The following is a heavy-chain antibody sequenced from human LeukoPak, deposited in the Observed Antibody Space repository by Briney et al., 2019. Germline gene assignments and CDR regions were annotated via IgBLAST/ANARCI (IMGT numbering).Heavy chain of an antibody. CDR1: GYIFTNYW. J-gene: IGHJ4*02. CDR2: IYPDDSDT. V-gene: IGHV5-51*01. D-gene: IGHD2-15*01. CDR3: ARHREGYCTGGNCYSGGDY. Sequence: GESLKISWKGSGYIFTNYWIGWVRQMPGRGLEWMGIIYPDDSDTRYSPSFQGQVTLSADKSISTAYLQWSSLKASDTAMYYCARHREGYCTGGNCYSGGDYWGQGTLVTVSS.